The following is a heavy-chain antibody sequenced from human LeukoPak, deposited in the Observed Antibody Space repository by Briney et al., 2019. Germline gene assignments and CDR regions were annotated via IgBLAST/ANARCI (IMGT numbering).Heavy chain of an antibody. CDR3: ARDYSEGINWFDP. J-gene: IGHJ5*02. CDR1: GYTFTSYD. V-gene: IGHV1-8*01. D-gene: IGHD5-18*01. Sequence: ASVKVSCKASGYTFTSYDINWVRQATGQGLEWMGWMNPNSGNTGYAQKFQGRVTMTRNTSISTVYMELSSLRSEDTAVYYCARDYSEGINWFDPWGQGTLVTVSS. CDR2: MNPNSGNT.